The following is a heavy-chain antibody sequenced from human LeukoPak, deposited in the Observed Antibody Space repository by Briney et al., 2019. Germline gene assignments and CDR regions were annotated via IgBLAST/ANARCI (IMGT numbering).Heavy chain of an antibody. J-gene: IGHJ4*02. CDR2: ISGSGGST. Sequence: GSLRLSCAASGFTFSSYAMSWVRQAPGKGLEWVSAISGSGGSTYYADSVKGRFTISRDNSKNTLYPQMNSLRAEDTAVYYCAKGPPYYYDSSGYYPAFDYWGQGTLVTVSS. CDR1: GFTFSSYA. D-gene: IGHD3-22*01. CDR3: AKGPPYYYDSSGYYPAFDY. V-gene: IGHV3-23*01.